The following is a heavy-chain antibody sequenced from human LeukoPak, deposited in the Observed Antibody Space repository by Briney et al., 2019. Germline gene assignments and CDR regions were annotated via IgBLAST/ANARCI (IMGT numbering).Heavy chain of an antibody. CDR3: ARGVPDCSSTSCYRVGDYYYYYMDV. D-gene: IGHD2-2*02. CDR2: ISHSGST. CDR1: GGSFSGYY. J-gene: IGHJ6*03. V-gene: IGHV4-34*01. Sequence: SETLSLTCAVYGGSFSGYYWSWIRQPPGKGLEWIGEISHSGSTNYNPSLKSRVTISVDTSKNQFSLKLSSVTAADTAVYYCARGVPDCSSTSCYRVGDYYYYYMDVWGKGTTVTVSS.